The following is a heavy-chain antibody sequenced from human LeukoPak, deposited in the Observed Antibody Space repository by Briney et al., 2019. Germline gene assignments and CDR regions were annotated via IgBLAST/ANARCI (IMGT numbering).Heavy chain of an antibody. CDR3: ARGADYYDSSGYPLDY. J-gene: IGHJ4*01. D-gene: IGHD3-22*01. CDR1: GGSFSGYY. Sequence: SETLSLTCAVYGGSFSGYYWSWIRQPPGKGLEWIGEINHSGSTNYNPSLKSRVTISVDTSKNQFSLKLSSVTAADTAVYYCARGADYYDSSGYPLDYWGHGTLVTVSS. V-gene: IGHV4-34*01. CDR2: INHSGST.